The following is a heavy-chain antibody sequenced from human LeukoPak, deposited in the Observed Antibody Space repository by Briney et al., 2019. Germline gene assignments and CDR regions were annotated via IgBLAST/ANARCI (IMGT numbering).Heavy chain of an antibody. Sequence: ASVKVSGKASGGTFSSYAISWVRQAPGQGLEWMGRIIPILGIANYAQKFQGRVTITADKSTSTAYMELSSLRSEDTAVYYCARDFISRYFDYWGQGTLVTVSS. J-gene: IGHJ4*02. CDR1: GGTFSSYA. CDR3: ARDFISRYFDY. D-gene: IGHD3-10*01. CDR2: IIPILGIA. V-gene: IGHV1-69*04.